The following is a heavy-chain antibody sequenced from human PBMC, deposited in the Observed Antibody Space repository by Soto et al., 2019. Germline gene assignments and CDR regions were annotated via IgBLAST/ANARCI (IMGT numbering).Heavy chain of an antibody. Sequence: SETLSLTCTVSGGAIRSYYWSWIRQPPGKGLEWIGYIHSTGSTNYNPSLKSRVTISVDTSKNQFSLKLYSVTAADTAMYYCARDQTRTGTFDYWGQGTLVTVSS. CDR2: IHSTGST. V-gene: IGHV4-59*01. J-gene: IGHJ4*02. CDR1: GGAIRSYY. D-gene: IGHD7-27*01. CDR3: ARDQTRTGTFDY.